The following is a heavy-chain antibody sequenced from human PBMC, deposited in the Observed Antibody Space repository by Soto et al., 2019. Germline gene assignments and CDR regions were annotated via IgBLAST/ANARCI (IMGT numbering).Heavy chain of an antibody. V-gene: IGHV4-59*01. CDR1: GGPISSYY. CDR3: ARNHRYNSGWYES. Sequence: QVQLQESGPGLVKPSETLSLTCTVSGGPISSYYWTWIRQPPGKGLEWIGYVYYSGGTNYNPSLQSRVTISVDTSKSRFSLNLSSVTAADTAVYYCARNHRYNSGWYESWGQGIRVTVSS. J-gene: IGHJ5*01. CDR2: VYYSGGT. D-gene: IGHD6-19*01.